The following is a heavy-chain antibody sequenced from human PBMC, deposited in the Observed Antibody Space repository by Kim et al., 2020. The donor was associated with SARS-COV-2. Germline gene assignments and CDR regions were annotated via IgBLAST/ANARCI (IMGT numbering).Heavy chain of an antibody. V-gene: IGHV4-4*07. D-gene: IGHD3-22*01. J-gene: IGHJ4*02. CDR2: IYTSGST. CDR3: AGGRYYYDSSGYYYFDY. CDR1: GGSISSYY. Sequence: SETLSLTCTVSGGSISSYYWSWIRQPAGKGLEWIGRIYTSGSTNYNPSLKSRVTISVDTSKNQFFLKLSSVTAADKAVYYCAGGRYYYDSSGYYYFDYWGQGTLGTVSS.